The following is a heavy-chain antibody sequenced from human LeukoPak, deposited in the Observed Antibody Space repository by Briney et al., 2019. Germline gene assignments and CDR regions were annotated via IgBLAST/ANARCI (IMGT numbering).Heavy chain of an antibody. CDR3: ATDEAATGRLDY. CDR1: GFNFRNYW. J-gene: IGHJ4*02. D-gene: IGHD1-1*01. V-gene: IGHV3-74*01. Sequence: PGGSLRFSCAASGFNFRNYWMHWVRQAPGKGLVWVSRINSDGSSTSYADSVKGRFTISRDNAENTLYPQINSLRAEDTAVYYCATDEAATGRLDYWGQGTLVTDSS. CDR2: INSDGSST.